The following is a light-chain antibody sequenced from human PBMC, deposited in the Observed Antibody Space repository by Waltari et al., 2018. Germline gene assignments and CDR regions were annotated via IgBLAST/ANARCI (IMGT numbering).Light chain of an antibody. CDR2: TAS. Sequence: DIQMTQSPSSLSASIGDRATITCRASQSIRKYVNWYQQKPGKAPHLLIYTASNLQRGVPSRFSGSGSGTDFTLTISSLQPEDFATYFCQQSYSIPYTFGQGTKLEI. CDR1: QSIRKY. CDR3: QQSYSIPYT. V-gene: IGKV1-39*01. J-gene: IGKJ2*01.